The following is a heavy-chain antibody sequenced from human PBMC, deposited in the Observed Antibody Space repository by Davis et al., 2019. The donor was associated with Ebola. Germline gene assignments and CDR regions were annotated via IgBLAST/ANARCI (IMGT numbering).Heavy chain of an antibody. CDR3: ARVPGQGYPYMDV. CDR2: IKQDGSEK. CDR1: GFTFSSYW. D-gene: IGHD2-15*01. Sequence: PGGSLRLSCAASGFTFSSYWMSWVRQAPGKGLEWVANIKQDGSEKYYVDSVKGRFTISRDNAKNSLYLQMNSLRAEDTAVYYCARVPGQGYPYMDVWGKGTTVTVSS. J-gene: IGHJ6*03. V-gene: IGHV3-7*01.